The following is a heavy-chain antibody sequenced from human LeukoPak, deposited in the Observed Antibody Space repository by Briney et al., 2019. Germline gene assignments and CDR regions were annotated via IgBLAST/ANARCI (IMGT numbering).Heavy chain of an antibody. CDR1: GSTFEDYA. CDR3: ATLALSGSYYSTFDY. J-gene: IGHJ4*02. D-gene: IGHD3-10*01. Sequence: PGGSLRLSCAASGSTFEDYAMHWVRQAPGKGLEWVSLISGDGGSTYYADSVKGRFTISRDNSKNSLYLQMNSLRTEDTALYYCATLALSGSYYSTFDYWGQGTLVTVSS. CDR2: ISGDGGST. V-gene: IGHV3-43*02.